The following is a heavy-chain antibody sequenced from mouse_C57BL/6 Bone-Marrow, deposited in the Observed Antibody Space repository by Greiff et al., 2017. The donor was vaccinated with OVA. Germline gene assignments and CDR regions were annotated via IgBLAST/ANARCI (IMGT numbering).Heavy chain of an antibody. CDR3: ARKPDYSNYDYAMDY. CDR2: IWTGGGT. V-gene: IGHV2-9-1*01. D-gene: IGHD2-5*01. J-gene: IGHJ4*01. Sequence: QVQLKESGPGLVAPSQSLSITCTVSGFSLTSYAISWVRQPPGKGLEWLGVIWTGGGTNYNSGRKERRRKSKDNSKSQVFLKMNSLQTDDTARYYCARKPDYSNYDYAMDYWGQGTSVTVSS. CDR1: GFSLTSYA.